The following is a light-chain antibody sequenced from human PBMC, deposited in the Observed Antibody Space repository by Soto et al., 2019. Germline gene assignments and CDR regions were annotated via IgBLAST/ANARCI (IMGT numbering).Light chain of an antibody. Sequence: DLQMTQSPSTLSASLGDRVTSXXRASQSISSWLAWYQQKPGKAPKLXIYDASSLESGVPSRFSGSGAGTEFTLTISSLQPDDFATYYCQQYNSYMYTFGQGTRLEIK. J-gene: IGKJ5*01. CDR1: QSISSW. CDR3: QQYNSYMYT. V-gene: IGKV1-5*01. CDR2: DAS.